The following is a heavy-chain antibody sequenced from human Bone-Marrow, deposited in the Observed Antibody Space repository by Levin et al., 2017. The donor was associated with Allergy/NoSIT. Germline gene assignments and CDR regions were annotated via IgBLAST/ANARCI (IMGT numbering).Heavy chain of an antibody. J-gene: IGHJ6*02. CDR2: VTGTGGDT. CDR1: XXXXXTDA. D-gene: IGHD1-1*01. CDR3: GKDRLGTYYNDYGMDV. V-gene: IGHV3-23*01. Sequence: PGGSLRLSCAAXXXXXXTDAMQWVPRASGKGLEWVSTVTGTGGDTYYADSVKGRFTISRDNSKNTLYLQMNSLRAEDTAVYYWGKDRLGTYYNDYGMDVWGQGTTVTVSS.